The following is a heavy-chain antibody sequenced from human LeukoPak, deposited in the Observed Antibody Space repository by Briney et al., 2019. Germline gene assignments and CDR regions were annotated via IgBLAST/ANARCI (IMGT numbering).Heavy chain of an antibody. Sequence: PSETLSFNCTVSGGSISGYYWSWIRQPPGKGLEWIGYINYSGSTNYNPSLKSRLTILVDMSKNQFSLTLSSVTAADTAVYYCASTSYYDFLRGRLHFDYWGQGTLVTVSS. CDR1: GGSISGYY. CDR3: ASTSYYDFLRGRLHFDY. V-gene: IGHV4-59*01. CDR2: INYSGST. J-gene: IGHJ4*02. D-gene: IGHD3-3*01.